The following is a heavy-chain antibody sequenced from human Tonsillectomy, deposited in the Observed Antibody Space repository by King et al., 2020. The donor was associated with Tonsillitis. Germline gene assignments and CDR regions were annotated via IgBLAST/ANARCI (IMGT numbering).Heavy chain of an antibody. D-gene: IGHD2-2*01. V-gene: IGHV1-18*01. CDR3: AKTGGYQLNWFDP. CDR1: GYTFSDYG. J-gene: IGHJ5*02. CDR2: ISAYNGDT. Sequence: QLVQSGAEVKKPGASVKVSCKASGYTFSDYGISWVRQAPGQGLEWVGWISAYNGDTNYAQTFQGRVTMTTATSTSTAYMELRSLRSDDTAVYYCAKTGGYQLNWFDPWGQGTLVTVSS.